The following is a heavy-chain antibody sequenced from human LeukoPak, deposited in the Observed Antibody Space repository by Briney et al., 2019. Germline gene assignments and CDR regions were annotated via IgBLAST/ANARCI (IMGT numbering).Heavy chain of an antibody. V-gene: IGHV3-21*01. CDR3: ARAHITIFGVVTYPFDY. J-gene: IGHJ4*02. CDR1: GFTFSSYN. CDR2: ISSSSRYI. Sequence: GGSLRLSCAASGFTFSSYNMNWVRQAPGKGLEWVSSISSSSRYIYYADSVKGRLTISRDNAKNSLYLQMNSPRAEDTAVYYCARAHITIFGVVTYPFDYWGQGTLVTVSS. D-gene: IGHD3-3*01.